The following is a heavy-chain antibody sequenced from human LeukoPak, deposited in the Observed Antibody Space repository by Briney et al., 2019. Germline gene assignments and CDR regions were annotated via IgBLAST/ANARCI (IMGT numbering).Heavy chain of an antibody. J-gene: IGHJ4*02. Sequence: SGPTLVNPTDSRTLTCTFSGFSLSTRPMRVSWIRQPPGKALEWLARIDWNDDTFYNTSLKTRLTISNDTSKSQVVLTMTNMDPVDTATYYCARPHVADLYYFDYWGQGTLVTVSS. V-gene: IGHV2-70*04. CDR1: GFSLSTRPMR. CDR2: IDWNDDT. D-gene: IGHD6-19*01. CDR3: ARPHVADLYYFDY.